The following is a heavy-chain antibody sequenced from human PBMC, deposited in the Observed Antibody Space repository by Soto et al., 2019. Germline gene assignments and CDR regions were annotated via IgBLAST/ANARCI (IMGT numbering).Heavy chain of an antibody. CDR1: GFTFNSYA. CDR2: ISGSGGNT. V-gene: IGHV3-23*01. D-gene: IGHD2-15*01. Sequence: EVQLLESGGGLVQPGGSLRLSCAASGFTFNSYAMSWVRQAPGKGLEWVSAISGSGGNTYSADSVKGRFTISRDNSKNTLYLQMNSLRAEDTAVYYCAKDGYYCSGGRCYSENLQRWGQGTLVTVSS. CDR3: AKDGYYCSGGRCYSENLQR. J-gene: IGHJ1*01.